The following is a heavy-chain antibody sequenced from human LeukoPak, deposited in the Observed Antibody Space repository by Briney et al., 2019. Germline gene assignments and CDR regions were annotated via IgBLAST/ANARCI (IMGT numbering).Heavy chain of an antibody. CDR2: ITGSGGDT. Sequence: GGSLRLSCAASGFTFSSYALSWVRQAPGQGLEWVSTITGSGGDTYYADSVKGRFSISRDNSKNTLFLQMNGLRAEDSAVYYCAKTTSSWFGELSSFDYWGQGTLVTVSS. CDR1: GFTFSSYA. D-gene: IGHD3-10*01. J-gene: IGHJ4*02. CDR3: AKTTSSWFGELSSFDY. V-gene: IGHV3-23*01.